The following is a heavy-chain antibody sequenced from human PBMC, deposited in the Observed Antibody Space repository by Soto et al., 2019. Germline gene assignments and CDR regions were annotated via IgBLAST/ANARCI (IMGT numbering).Heavy chain of an antibody. J-gene: IGHJ4*02. V-gene: IGHV4-59*01. CDR2: IYYSGST. Sequence: SETLSLTCAVSGGSISSYYWSWIRQPPGKGLEWIGYIYYSGSTNYNPSLKSRVTISVDTSKNQFSLKLSSVTAADTAVYYCASDYVWGSYRYTVWGQGTLVTVSS. D-gene: IGHD3-16*02. CDR1: GGSISSYY. CDR3: ASDYVWGSYRYTV.